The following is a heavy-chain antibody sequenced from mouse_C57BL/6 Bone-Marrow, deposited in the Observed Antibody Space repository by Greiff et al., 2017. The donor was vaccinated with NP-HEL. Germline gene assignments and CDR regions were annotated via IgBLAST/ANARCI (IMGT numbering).Heavy chain of an antibody. V-gene: IGHV5-4*03. CDR1: GFTFSSYA. Sequence: EVMLVESGGGLVKPGGSLKLSCAASGFTFSSYAMSWVRQTPEKRLEWVATISDGGSYTYYPDNVKGRFTISRDNAKTNLYLQMSHLKSEDTAMYYCASFSGVSFDYWGQGTTLTVSS. CDR2: ISDGGSYT. J-gene: IGHJ2*01. D-gene: IGHD3-1*01. CDR3: ASFSGVSFDY.